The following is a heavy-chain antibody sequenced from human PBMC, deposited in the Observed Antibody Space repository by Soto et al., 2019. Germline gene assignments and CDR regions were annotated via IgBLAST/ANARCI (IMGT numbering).Heavy chain of an antibody. J-gene: IGHJ6*03. Sequence: GESLKISCKGSGYSFTSYWIGWVRQMPGKGLEWMGIIYPGDSDTRYSPSVQGQVTISADKSISTAYLQWSSLKASDTAMYSCARHRGRYCSSTSCYQYYYYMDVWGKGTTVTVSS. D-gene: IGHD2-2*01. CDR1: GYSFTSYW. CDR3: ARHRGRYCSSTSCYQYYYYMDV. V-gene: IGHV5-51*01. CDR2: IYPGDSDT.